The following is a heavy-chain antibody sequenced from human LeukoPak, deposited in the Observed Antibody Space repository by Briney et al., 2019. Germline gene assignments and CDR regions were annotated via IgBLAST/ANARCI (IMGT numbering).Heavy chain of an antibody. Sequence: ETLSLTCTVSGGSISSSSYYWGWIRQPPGKGLEWVANIKQDGSEKYYVDSVKGRFTISRDNSKNTLYLQMNSLRAEDTAVYYCAKTYYYDSSGYPDSGVWGKGTTVTVSS. CDR3: AKTYYYDSSGYPDSGV. D-gene: IGHD3-22*01. CDR2: IKQDGSEK. J-gene: IGHJ6*04. CDR1: GGSISSSSYY. V-gene: IGHV3-7*03.